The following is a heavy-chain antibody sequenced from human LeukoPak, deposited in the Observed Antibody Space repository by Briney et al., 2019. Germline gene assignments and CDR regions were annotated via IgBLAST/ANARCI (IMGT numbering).Heavy chain of an antibody. V-gene: IGHV4-30-2*01. D-gene: IGHD5-12*01. Sequence: PSQTLSLTCAVSGVSISSGGYSWSRIRQPPGKGLEWIGYIYHSGSTYYNPSLKSRVTISVDRSKNQFSLKLSSVTAADTAVYYCARTQYSGYDSGAFDYWGQGTLVTVPS. CDR3: ARTQYSGYDSGAFDY. CDR1: GVSISSGGYS. CDR2: IYHSGST. J-gene: IGHJ4*02.